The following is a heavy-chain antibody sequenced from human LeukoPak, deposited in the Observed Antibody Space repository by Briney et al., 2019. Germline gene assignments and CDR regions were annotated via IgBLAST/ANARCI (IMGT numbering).Heavy chain of an antibody. Sequence: PSETLSLTCTVSGGSISSYYWSWIRQPAGKGLEWIGRIYSSGSTNYNPSLKGRLTISVDTAKNQFSLKLTSVTAADTAVYYCARDGGLQSHFDYWGQGALVTVSS. J-gene: IGHJ4*02. CDR2: IYSSGST. CDR1: GGSISSYY. V-gene: IGHV4-4*07. CDR3: ARDGGLQSHFDY. D-gene: IGHD5-24*01.